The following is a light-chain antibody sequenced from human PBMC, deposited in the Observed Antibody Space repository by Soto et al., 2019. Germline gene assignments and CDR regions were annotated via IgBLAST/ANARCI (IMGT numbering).Light chain of an antibody. CDR3: SYYTSSSTVV. Sequence: QSALTQPASVSGSPGQSITISCTGTSSDVGGYNYVSWYQQHPGKAPKLIIYEVSNRPSGVSNRFSGSKSGNTASLTISGLEAEDEADYYCSYYTSSSTVVFGTGTKLTV. CDR2: EVS. V-gene: IGLV2-14*01. CDR1: SSDVGGYNY. J-gene: IGLJ1*01.